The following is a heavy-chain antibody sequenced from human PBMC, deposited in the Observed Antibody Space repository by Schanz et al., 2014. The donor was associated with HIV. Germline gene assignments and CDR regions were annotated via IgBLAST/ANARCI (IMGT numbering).Heavy chain of an antibody. V-gene: IGHV1-2*02. CDR2: ISPRNGDT. CDR1: GYTFTGYY. J-gene: IGHJ3*02. D-gene: IGHD1-20*01. Sequence: QVQLVQSGAEVKKPGASVKVSCKASGYTFTGYYMHWVRQAPGQGPEWMGWISPRNGDTEYAQKFQGRVTMTRDTSINTAYMELIRLRSDDTAMYYCARDGIYTSDYDAFDIWGQGSLVTVSS. CDR3: ARDGIYTSDYDAFDI.